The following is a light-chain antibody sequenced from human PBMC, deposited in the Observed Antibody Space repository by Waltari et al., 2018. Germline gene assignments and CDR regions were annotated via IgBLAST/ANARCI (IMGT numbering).Light chain of an antibody. V-gene: IGKV1-39*01. Sequence: DIQMTQSPSSLSASVGDRVTITCRASQSISSYLNWYQQKPGKAPKLLIYAASSLQSGVPSRFSGSGSGTDFTLTISSLQPEDVAVYYCQQRYDWPLTFGGGTKMEIK. CDR2: AAS. CDR1: QSISSY. J-gene: IGKJ4*01. CDR3: QQRYDWPLT.